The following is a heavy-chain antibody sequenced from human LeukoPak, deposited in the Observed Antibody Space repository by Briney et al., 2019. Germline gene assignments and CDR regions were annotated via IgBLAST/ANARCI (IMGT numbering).Heavy chain of an antibody. CDR1: GFSFKDYY. Sequence: GRSLRLSCAASGFSFKDYYMSWIRQAPGKGLEGVADISSSGNAVNYGDSVKGRFTVSRDNAKTSLFLQMSSLRAEDTAVYYCARSTTSDAFDIWGQGTLVTVSS. D-gene: IGHD4-17*01. CDR2: ISSSGNAV. J-gene: IGHJ3*02. V-gene: IGHV3-11*01. CDR3: ARSTTSDAFDI.